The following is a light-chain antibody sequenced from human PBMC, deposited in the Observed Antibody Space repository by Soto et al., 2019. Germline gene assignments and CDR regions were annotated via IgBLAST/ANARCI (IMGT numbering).Light chain of an antibody. J-gene: IGLJ2*01. CDR1: SSDVGDYNY. CDR3: SSYTSSSTLVV. Sequence: QSALTQPASVSGSPGQSITISCTGTSSDVGDYNYVSWYQQHPGKAPKLMIYDVSNRPSGVSNRFSGSKSGNTASLTISGLQAEDEADYYCSSYTSSSTLVVFRGGTKVTVL. CDR2: DVS. V-gene: IGLV2-14*01.